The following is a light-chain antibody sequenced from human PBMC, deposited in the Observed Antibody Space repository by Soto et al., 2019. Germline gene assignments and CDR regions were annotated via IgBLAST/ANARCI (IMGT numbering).Light chain of an antibody. V-gene: IGKV1-17*01. CDR1: QGIRND. J-gene: IGKJ1*01. Sequence: DIQMTQSPASLPASIGDTVSITCRASQGIRNDLSWFQQQPGKAPKRLIYAASSLQRGVPSRFSGSGSGTQFTLTISSLQPEDFGTYYCLQHNSHPWTFGQGTRWISN. CDR2: AAS. CDR3: LQHNSHPWT.